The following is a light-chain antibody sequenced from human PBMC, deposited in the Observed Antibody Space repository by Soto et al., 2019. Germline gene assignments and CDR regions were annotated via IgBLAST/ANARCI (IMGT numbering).Light chain of an antibody. CDR2: DAS. Sequence: EIVLTQSPATLSLSPGERATLSCRASQSVSSYLAWYQQKPGQAPRLLIYDASIRATGIPARFSGSGSGTDFPPTSSSLEPDDFAVYYCQQRSNWPPMYTFGQGTKLEIK. CDR1: QSVSSY. V-gene: IGKV3-11*01. J-gene: IGKJ2*01. CDR3: QQRSNWPPMYT.